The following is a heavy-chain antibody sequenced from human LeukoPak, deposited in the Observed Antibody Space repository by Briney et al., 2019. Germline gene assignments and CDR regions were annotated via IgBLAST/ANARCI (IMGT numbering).Heavy chain of an antibody. J-gene: IGHJ4*02. CDR1: GFTFSDYS. CDR3: ARANSSSWYSLFDY. D-gene: IGHD6-13*01. Sequence: PGGSLRLSCAASGFTFSDYSMRWIRQAPGKGLEWVSSISRSGSTKYYADSVKGRFTISRDNAKNSLYLQMNSLRAEDTAVYYCARANSSSWYSLFDYWGQGTLVTVSS. CDR2: ISRSGSTK. V-gene: IGHV3-11*04.